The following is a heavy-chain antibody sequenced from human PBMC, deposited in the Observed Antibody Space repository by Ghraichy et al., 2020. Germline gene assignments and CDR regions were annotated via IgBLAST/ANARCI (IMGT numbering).Heavy chain of an antibody. V-gene: IGHV4-34*01. CDR1: GGSFSGYY. CDR2: INHSGST. CDR3: ERGLSYYYYMDV. Sequence: SETLSLTCAVYGGSFSGYYWSWIRQPPGKGLEWIGEINHSGSTNYNPSLKSRVTISVDTSKNQFSLKLSSVTAADTAVYYCERGLSYYYYMDVWGKGTTVTVSS. J-gene: IGHJ6*03.